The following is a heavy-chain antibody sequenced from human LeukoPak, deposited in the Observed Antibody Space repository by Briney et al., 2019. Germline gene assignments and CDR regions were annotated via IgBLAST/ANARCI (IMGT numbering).Heavy chain of an antibody. CDR1: GYTFTSYA. J-gene: IGHJ5*02. Sequence: ASVKVSCKASGYTFTSYAIHWLRQAPGQRLEWMGWISAGNGNTKYSQNFQGRVTMTRDTSTSTAYMELRGLISEDTAVYYCVRDGEGVAISVNYWFDPWGQGTLVTVSS. CDR3: VRDGEGVAISVNYWFDP. CDR2: ISAGNGNT. V-gene: IGHV1-3*01. D-gene: IGHD3-10*01.